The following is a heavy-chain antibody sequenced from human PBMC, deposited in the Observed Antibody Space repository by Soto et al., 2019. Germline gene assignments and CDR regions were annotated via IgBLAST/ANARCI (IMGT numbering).Heavy chain of an antibody. CDR2: ISGRGGGS. Sequence: EVELLESGGGLVQPGGSLSLSCAASGFIFSSYAMTWVRLAPGKGLEWVSGISGRGGGSFYGDSVKGRFTITRDNSENRVYQKAKSLTAEVTAVYFCVGVAGSGGFYDYWGHGTLVTVSS. D-gene: IGHD3-10*01. J-gene: IGHJ4*01. CDR1: GFIFSSYA. CDR3: VGVAGSGGFYDY. V-gene: IGHV3-23*01.